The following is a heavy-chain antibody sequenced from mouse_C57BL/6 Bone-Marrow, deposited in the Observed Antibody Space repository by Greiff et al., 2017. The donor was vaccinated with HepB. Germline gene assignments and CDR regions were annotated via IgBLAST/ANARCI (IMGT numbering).Heavy chain of an antibody. D-gene: IGHD2-4*01. CDR2: INPSNGGT. V-gene: IGHV1-53*01. CDR1: GYTFTSYW. Sequence: QVQLQQPGTELVKPGASVKLSCKASGYTFTSYWMHWVKQRPGQGLEWIGNINPSNGGTNYNEKFKSKATLTVDKSSCTAYMQLSSLTSEDSAVYYCARRSPIYYDYDGGFAYWGQGTLVTVSA. CDR3: ARRSPIYYDYDGGFAY. J-gene: IGHJ3*01.